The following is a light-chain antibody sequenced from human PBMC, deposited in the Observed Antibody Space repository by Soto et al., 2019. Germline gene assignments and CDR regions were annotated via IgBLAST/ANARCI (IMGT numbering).Light chain of an antibody. J-gene: IGKJ4*01. V-gene: IGKV3-15*01. Sequence: EIVMTQSPATLSVSPGERATLSCRASQSVNSSLAWYQQKPGQTPKLLIYVASTRATGIPARFSGSGSGTEFTLTISSLQSEDFSVYYCQQYNVWPLTFGGGTKVEFK. CDR1: QSVNSS. CDR3: QQYNVWPLT. CDR2: VAS.